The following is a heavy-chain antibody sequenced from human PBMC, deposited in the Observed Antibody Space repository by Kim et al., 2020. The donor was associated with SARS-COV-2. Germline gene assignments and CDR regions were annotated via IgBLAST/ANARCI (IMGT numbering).Heavy chain of an antibody. CDR3: ARGSAYCGGDCYSGMGY. CDR2: IIPIFGTA. D-gene: IGHD2-21*01. CDR1: GGTFSSYA. V-gene: IGHV1-69*13. Sequence: SVKVSCKASGGTFSSYAISWVRQAPGQGLEWMGGIIPIFGTANYAQKFQGRVTITADESTSTAYMELSSLRSEDTAVYYCARGSAYCGGDCYSGMGYWGQGTLVTVSS. J-gene: IGHJ4*02.